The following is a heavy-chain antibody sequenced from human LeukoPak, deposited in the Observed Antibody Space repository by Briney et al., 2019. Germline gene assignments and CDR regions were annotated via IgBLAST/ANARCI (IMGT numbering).Heavy chain of an antibody. CDR1: GYTFTGYY. CDR2: INPNSGGT. J-gene: IGHJ5*02. D-gene: IGHD6-13*01. V-gene: IGHV1-2*02. Sequence: ASVTVSCKASGYTFTGYYMHWVRQAPGQGLEWMGWINPNSGGTNYAQKFQGRVTMTRDTSINTAYMELSRLRSDDTAVYYCARVGGGIAFSLDPWGQGTLVTVSS. CDR3: ARVGGGIAFSLDP.